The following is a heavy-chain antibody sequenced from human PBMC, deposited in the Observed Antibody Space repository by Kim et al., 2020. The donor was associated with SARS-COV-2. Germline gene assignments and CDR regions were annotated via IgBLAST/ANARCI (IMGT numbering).Heavy chain of an antibody. D-gene: IGHD1-26*01. Sequence: TIYADAVRGRFTNSRDNAKDTLYLQRNSLGDEDTAVYYCAGDIGSWFDPWGQGTLVTVSS. CDR2: T. J-gene: IGHJ5*02. V-gene: IGHV3-74*01. CDR3: AGDIGSWFDP.